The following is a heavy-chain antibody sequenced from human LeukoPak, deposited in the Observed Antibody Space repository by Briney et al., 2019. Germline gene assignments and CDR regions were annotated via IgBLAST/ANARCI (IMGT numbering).Heavy chain of an antibody. J-gene: IGHJ4*02. CDR2: MNPNSGNT. CDR1: VYTFTIHD. CDR3: TTAGRKYAFEN. V-gene: IGHV1-8*01. Sequence: ASVKVSCKPSVYTFTIHDIDWVRQAPGQGLGWMGWMNPNSGNTGYAHKFQSTVTMTRNNSIKTAYIELSGLRSEDTAVYYCTTAGRKYAFENWGQGTLVTASS. D-gene: IGHD2-2*01.